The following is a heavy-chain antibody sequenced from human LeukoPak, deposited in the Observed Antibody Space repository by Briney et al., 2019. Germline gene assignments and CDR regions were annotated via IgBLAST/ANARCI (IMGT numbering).Heavy chain of an antibody. CDR2: INGDGSSS. CDR3: ARSLTEWLPSDH. J-gene: IGHJ4*02. CDR1: GFTFSSYW. V-gene: IGHV3-74*01. D-gene: IGHD3-3*01. Sequence: GGSLRLSCAASGFTFSSYWMHWVRQAPGKGLVWVSRINGDGSSSTNADFVKGRFTISRDNAKNTLSLQMNSLTAEDTAVYYCARSLTEWLPSDHWGQGTLVTVSS.